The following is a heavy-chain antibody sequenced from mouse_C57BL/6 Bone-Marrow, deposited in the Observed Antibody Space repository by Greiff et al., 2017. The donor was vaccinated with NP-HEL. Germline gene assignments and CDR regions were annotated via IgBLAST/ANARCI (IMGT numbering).Heavy chain of an antibody. Sequence: QVQLKQPGAELVKPGASVKLSCKASGYTFTSYWMQWVKQRPGQGLEWIGEIDPSDSYTNYNQKVKGKATLTVDTSSSTAYMQLSSLTSEDSAVYYCAREGLQWFAYWGQGTLVTVSA. D-gene: IGHD3-1*01. CDR2: IDPSDSYT. V-gene: IGHV1-50*01. J-gene: IGHJ3*01. CDR1: GYTFTSYW. CDR3: AREGLQWFAY.